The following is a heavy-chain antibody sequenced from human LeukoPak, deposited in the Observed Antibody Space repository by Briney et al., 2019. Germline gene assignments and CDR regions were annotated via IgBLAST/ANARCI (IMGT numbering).Heavy chain of an antibody. V-gene: IGHV3-23*01. Sequence: GGSLRLSCAASGFSFSSYAMSWVRQAPGKGLEWVSAISGSGGSTYYADSVKGRFTISRDNSKNTLYLQMNSLRAEDTAVYYCAKGGPRAGVVIPRPPFNNPLDYWGQGTLVTVSS. CDR3: AKGGPRAGVVIPRPPFNNPLDY. D-gene: IGHD3-3*01. CDR1: GFSFSSYA. J-gene: IGHJ4*02. CDR2: ISGSGGST.